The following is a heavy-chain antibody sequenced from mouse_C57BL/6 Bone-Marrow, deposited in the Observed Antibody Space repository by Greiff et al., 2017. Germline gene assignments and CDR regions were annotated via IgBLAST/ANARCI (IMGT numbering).Heavy chain of an antibody. V-gene: IGHV1-82*01. CDR2: IYPGDGDI. D-gene: IGHD2-4*01. J-gene: IGHJ2*01. Sequence: VQLQQSGPELVKPGASVKISCKASGYAFSSSWMNWVKQRPGKGLEWIGRIYPGDGDINYNGKFKGKATLTADKSSSTAYMQLSSLTSEDSAVYFCARNDYVRDYFDYWGQGTTLTVSS. CDR3: ARNDYVRDYFDY. CDR1: GYAFSSSW.